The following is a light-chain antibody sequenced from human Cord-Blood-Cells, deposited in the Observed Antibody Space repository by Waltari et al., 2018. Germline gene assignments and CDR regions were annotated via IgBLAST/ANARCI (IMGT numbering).Light chain of an antibody. J-gene: IGLJ3*02. CDR2: DVS. CDR3: CSYAGSYTWV. CDR1: SSAVGGSNY. V-gene: IGLV2-11*01. Sequence: QSALTQPRSVSGPPGQSGTISCTGTSSAVGGSNYASWYQQHPGKAPKLMIYDVSKRPSGVPDRFSGSKSGNTASLTISGLQAEDEADYYCCSYAGSYTWVFCGGTKLTVL.